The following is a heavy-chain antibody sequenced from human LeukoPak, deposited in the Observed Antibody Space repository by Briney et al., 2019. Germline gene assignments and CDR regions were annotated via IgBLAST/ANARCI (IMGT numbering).Heavy chain of an antibody. J-gene: IGHJ4*02. CDR3: ARDGTGGHFDY. V-gene: IGHV3-7*04. Sequence: PGGSLRLSCAASGFAFSSYWISWVRQAPGKGLEWVANINQDGSEKSSVDSVKGRFTISRDNAKNSLYLQMSSLRAEDTAVYHCARDGTGGHFDYWGQGTLVTVSS. CDR2: INQDGSEK. CDR1: GFAFSSYW. D-gene: IGHD3-16*01.